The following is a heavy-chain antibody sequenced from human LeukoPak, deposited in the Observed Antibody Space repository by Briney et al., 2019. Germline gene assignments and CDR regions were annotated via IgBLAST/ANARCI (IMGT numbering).Heavy chain of an antibody. D-gene: IGHD2-21*01. CDR3: ARKGPEHLPTYFDH. CDR2: IWPSGST. V-gene: IGHV4-34*01. Sequence: SETLSLTCAVYGGSFSGYYWSWIRQSPGQGLEWIGYIWPSGSTNYNPSLPGRVAISLDKSRNHFTLMATAVTAADTAFYYCARKGPEHLPTYFDHWGRGILVTVSS. J-gene: IGHJ4*02. CDR1: GGSFSGYY.